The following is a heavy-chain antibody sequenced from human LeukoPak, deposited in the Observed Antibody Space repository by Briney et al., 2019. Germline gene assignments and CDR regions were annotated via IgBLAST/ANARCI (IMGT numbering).Heavy chain of an antibody. CDR3: ATEGGWQPTDYGDNVY. D-gene: IGHD4-17*01. CDR2: ISPYKGDR. V-gene: IGHV1-18*01. J-gene: IGHJ4*02. CDR1: GYTFTNYG. Sequence: GASVKVSCKASGYTFTNYGITWVRRAPGQGLEWMGWISPYKGDRNYAQSLQGRVTMTTDTSTSTAYMEVRSLRSDDTAVYYCATEGGWQPTDYGDNVYWGQGTLVTVSS.